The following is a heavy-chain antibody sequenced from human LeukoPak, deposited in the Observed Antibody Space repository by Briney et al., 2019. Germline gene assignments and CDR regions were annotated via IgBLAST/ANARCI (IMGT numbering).Heavy chain of an antibody. J-gene: IGHJ4*02. V-gene: IGHV1-58*02. CDR1: GFTFTSSA. Sequence: SVKVSCKASGFTFTSSAMQWVRQARGQRLEWIGWIVVGSGNTNYAQKFQERVTITRGMSTSTAYMELSSLRSEDTAVYYCAKDRSSWYYPFDYWGQGTLVTVSS. D-gene: IGHD6-13*01. CDR2: IVVGSGNT. CDR3: AKDRSSWYYPFDY.